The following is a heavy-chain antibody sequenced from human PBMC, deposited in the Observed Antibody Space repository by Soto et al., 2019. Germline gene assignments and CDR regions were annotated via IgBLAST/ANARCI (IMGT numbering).Heavy chain of an antibody. D-gene: IGHD1-26*01. V-gene: IGHV1-2*02. CDR3: AKGGAIVAAGTRVYLYNAMDV. CDR2: INPNSGDT. Sequence: ASVKVSCKTSGYTFTGYYVHWVRQAPVKGLECMGWINPNSGDTYLAQRFQGRVTMNRDTSIGTAYMELRGLTSDDTAEYYCAKGGAIVAAGTRVYLYNAMDVWCQGTTVTVS. J-gene: IGHJ6*02. CDR1: GYTFTGYY.